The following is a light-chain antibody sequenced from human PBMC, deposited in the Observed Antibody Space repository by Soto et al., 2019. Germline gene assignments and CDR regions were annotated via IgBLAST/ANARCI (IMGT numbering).Light chain of an antibody. V-gene: IGKV3D-7*01. J-gene: IGKJ1*01. CDR2: GAS. CDR3: QQLYNYPRT. Sequence: PGEGATLSCRVSQSISSSYLSWYQQRPGQAPRLLIYGASTRATGIPARFSGSGRGSGTDFTLTISSLQPEDFATYYCQQLYNYPRTFGQGTKIEIK. CDR1: QSISSSY.